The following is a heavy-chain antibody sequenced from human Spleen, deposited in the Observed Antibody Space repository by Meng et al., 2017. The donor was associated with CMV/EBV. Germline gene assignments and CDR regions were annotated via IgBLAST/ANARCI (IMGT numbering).Heavy chain of an antibody. J-gene: IGHJ5*02. CDR2: ISSSSSYI. CDR3: ARGKGWFDP. Sequence: GESLKISCAAPGFTFSSYSMNWVRQAPGKGLEWVSSISSSSSYIYYADSVKGRFTISRDNAKNSLYLQMNSLRAEDTAVYYCARGKGWFDPWGQGTLVTVSS. V-gene: IGHV3-21*01. CDR1: GFTFSSYS.